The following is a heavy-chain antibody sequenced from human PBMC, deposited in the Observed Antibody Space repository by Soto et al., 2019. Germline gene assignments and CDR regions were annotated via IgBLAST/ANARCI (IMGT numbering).Heavy chain of an antibody. CDR3: ARDYYGSGSYCHYYFGMDV. CDR2: IKQDGSAK. Sequence: PGGSLRLSCAASGFTFSSYWMSWVRQAPGKGLEWVASIKQDGSAKYYVDSVKGRFTISRDNAKNSLFLQMNSLRAEDTAVYYCARDYYGSGSYCHYYFGMDVWGQGTTVTVSS. J-gene: IGHJ6*02. D-gene: IGHD3-10*01. CDR1: GFTFSSYW. V-gene: IGHV3-7*03.